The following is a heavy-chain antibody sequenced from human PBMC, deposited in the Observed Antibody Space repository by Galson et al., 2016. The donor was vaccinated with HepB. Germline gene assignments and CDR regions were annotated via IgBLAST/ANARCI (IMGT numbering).Heavy chain of an antibody. D-gene: IGHD6-19*01. CDR2: IHHSGST. CDR1: VGSFSGYN. V-gene: IGHV4-34*01. CDR3: ARPRSGPVGGNYYMDV. J-gene: IGHJ6*02. Sequence: SETLSLTCAVYVGSFSGYNWTWIRQPPGKGLEWIGEIHHSGSTIYNPSLKSRVTISVDTSKNQLSLSLRSVTAADTAMYYCARPRSGPVGGNYYMDVWGQGTTVTISS.